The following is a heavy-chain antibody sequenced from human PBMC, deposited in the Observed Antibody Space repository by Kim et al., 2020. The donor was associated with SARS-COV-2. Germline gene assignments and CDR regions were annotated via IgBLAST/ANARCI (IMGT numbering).Heavy chain of an antibody. V-gene: IGHV3-23*01. CDR3: AKDTGSRSFDY. J-gene: IGHJ4*02. Sequence: TYYAESGKGRFTRHRDNSKNTLFLQMNSLRAEDTAIYYCAKDTGSRSFDYWGQGTLLTVSS. CDR2: T. D-gene: IGHD2-15*01.